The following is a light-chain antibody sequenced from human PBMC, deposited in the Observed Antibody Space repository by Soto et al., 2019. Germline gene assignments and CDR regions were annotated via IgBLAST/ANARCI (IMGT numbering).Light chain of an antibody. Sequence: QSVLTQPPSASGTPGQRVTISCSGSSSNIGSNTVNWYQQLPGTAPKLLIYSNNQRPSGVPDRFSGSKSGTSASLAISGLQSDDEADYYCAAWDDSLNEEVFGGGTNLTVL. V-gene: IGLV1-44*01. CDR3: AAWDDSLNEEV. J-gene: IGLJ2*01. CDR1: SSNIGSNT. CDR2: SNN.